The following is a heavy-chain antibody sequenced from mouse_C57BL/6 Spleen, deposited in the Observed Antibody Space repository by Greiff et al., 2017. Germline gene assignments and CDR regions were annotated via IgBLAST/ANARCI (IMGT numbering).Heavy chain of an antibody. V-gene: IGHV6-6*01. CDR2: IRNKANNHAT. CDR1: GFTFSDAW. CDR3: TWGPIATVVADYYFDY. J-gene: IGHJ2*01. D-gene: IGHD1-1*01. Sequence: EVMLVESGGGLVQPGGSMKLSCAASGFTFSDAWMDWVRQSPEKGLEWVAEIRNKANNHATYYAESVKGRFTISRDDSKIMVYLQMNSLRASDTGIYYCTWGPIATVVADYYFDYWGQGTTLTVSS.